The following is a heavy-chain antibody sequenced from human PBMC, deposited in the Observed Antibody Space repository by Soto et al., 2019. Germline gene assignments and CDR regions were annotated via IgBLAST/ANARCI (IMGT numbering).Heavy chain of an antibody. D-gene: IGHD3-10*01. CDR3: VRSSGWTGDF. J-gene: IGHJ4*02. Sequence: EVQLVESGGGLVQPGGSLRLSCVASGFTFSSRWMNWVRHVPGKGLEWVANIKQDESEIHYVDSVKGRFTISRDNAKNSLYLQMNSLRVEDTAVYHCVRSSGWTGDFWGQGILVTVSS. V-gene: IGHV3-7*04. CDR2: IKQDESEI. CDR1: GFTFSSRW.